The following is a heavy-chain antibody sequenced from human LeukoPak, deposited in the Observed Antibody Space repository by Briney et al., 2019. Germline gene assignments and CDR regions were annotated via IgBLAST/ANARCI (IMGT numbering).Heavy chain of an antibody. V-gene: IGHV3-20*04. J-gene: IGHJ4*02. D-gene: IGHD6-19*01. CDR2: INWNGGST. CDR3: ARDSSGYSSGWYIWDY. CDR1: GLTFDDYG. Sequence: PGGSLRLSCAASGLTFDDYGMSWVRQAPGKGLGWVSGINWNGGSTGYADSVKGRFTISRDNAKNSLYLQMNSLRAEDTALYYCARDSSGYSSGWYIWDYWGQGTLVTVSS.